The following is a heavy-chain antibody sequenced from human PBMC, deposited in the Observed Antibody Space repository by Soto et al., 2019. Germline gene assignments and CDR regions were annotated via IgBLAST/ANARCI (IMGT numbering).Heavy chain of an antibody. D-gene: IGHD1-26*01. Sequence: QVQLVESGGGVVQPGRSLRLACATSGFVFNNYGMHWVRQAPGKGLEWVAVLWSDGTTKHYADSVKGRFTISSDYSKNTLFLQMNSLRGEDTALYYCARVGGTFAHDFDNWGQGTLVTVSS. CDR1: GFVFNNYG. CDR3: ARVGGTFAHDFDN. J-gene: IGHJ4*02. CDR2: LWSDGTTK. V-gene: IGHV3-33*01.